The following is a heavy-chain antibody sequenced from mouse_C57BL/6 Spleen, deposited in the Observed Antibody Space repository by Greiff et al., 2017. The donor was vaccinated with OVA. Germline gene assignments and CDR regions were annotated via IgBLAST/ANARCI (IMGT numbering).Heavy chain of an antibody. CDR2: IDPENGDT. CDR3: TTNAMDY. Sequence: VQLKQSGAELVRPGASVKLSCTASGFNIKDAYMHWVKQRPEQGLEWIGWIDPENGDTEYASKFQGKATITADTSSNTAYLQLSSLTSEDTAVYYCTTNAMDYWGQGTSVTVSS. J-gene: IGHJ4*01. CDR1: GFNIKDAY. V-gene: IGHV14-4*01.